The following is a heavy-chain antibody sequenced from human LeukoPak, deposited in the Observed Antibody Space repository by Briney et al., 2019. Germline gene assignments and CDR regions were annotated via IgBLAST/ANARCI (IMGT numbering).Heavy chain of an antibody. CDR1: GYTFTSYG. J-gene: IGHJ6*02. Sequence: ASVKVSCKASGYTFTSYGISWVRQAPGQGLEWMGWISAYNGNTNYAQKLQGRVTMTTDTSTSTAYMELRSLRSDDTAVYYCARGRRYSSSWYGGPLDYYYYYGMDVWGQGTTVTVSS. CDR3: ARGRRYSSSWYGGPLDYYYYYGMDV. CDR2: ISAYNGNT. D-gene: IGHD6-13*01. V-gene: IGHV1-18*01.